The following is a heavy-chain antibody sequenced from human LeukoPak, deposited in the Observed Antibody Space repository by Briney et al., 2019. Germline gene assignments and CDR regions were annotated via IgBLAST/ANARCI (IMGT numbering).Heavy chain of an antibody. J-gene: IGHJ4*02. CDR2: INYDGSEK. V-gene: IGHV3-7*01. CDR3: GKSEVTIPDSH. Sequence: GGSLRLSCAASGFTFSSYAMSWVRQAPGKGLEWLANINYDGSEKYHVDSVKGRFTISRDDAKNSLYLQMNSLRVDDTAVYYCGKSEVTIPDSHWGQGTPVTVSS. D-gene: IGHD2-21*02. CDR1: GFTFSSYA.